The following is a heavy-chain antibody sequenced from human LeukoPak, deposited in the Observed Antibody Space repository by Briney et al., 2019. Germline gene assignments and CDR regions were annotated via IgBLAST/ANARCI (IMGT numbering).Heavy chain of an antibody. CDR1: GGSFSGYY. CDR3: ARTRGGTRYSSSPPCDY. D-gene: IGHD6-13*01. CDR2: INHSGST. V-gene: IGHV4-34*01. J-gene: IGHJ4*02. Sequence: KPSETLSLTCAVYGGSFSGYYWSWIRQPPGKGLEWIGEINHSGSTNYNPSLKSRVTIPVDTSKNQFSLKLSSVTAADTAVYYCARTRGGTRYSSSPPCDYWGQGTLVTVSS.